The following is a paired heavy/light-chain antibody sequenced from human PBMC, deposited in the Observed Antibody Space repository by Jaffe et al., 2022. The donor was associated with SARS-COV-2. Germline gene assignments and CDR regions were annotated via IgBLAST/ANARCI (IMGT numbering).Light chain of an antibody. Sequence: SSELTQDPAVSVALGQTVRITCQGDSLRSYYASWYQQKPGLAPVLVFYGENNRPSGIPDRFSGSRSGNTASLTISGAQAEDEADYYCTSRDSSGNHLGVFGGGTKLTVV. CDR3: TSRDSSGNHLGV. CDR1: SLRSYY. V-gene: IGLV3-19*01. J-gene: IGLJ3*02. CDR2: GEN.
Heavy chain of an antibody. Sequence: QVQLQQWGAGLLKPSETLSLTCAVYGVSFNDYYWSWIRQPPGKGLEWIGEIDHSGSTKYNPSLKSRVTISVDTSQNQFSLRLTSVTAADTAIYYCARGTPPRFCSGGWCSGGYYYYMDVWGKGTTVTVSS. J-gene: IGHJ6*03. D-gene: IGHD2-15*01. CDR2: IDHSGST. CDR1: GVSFNDYY. CDR3: ARGTPPRFCSGGWCSGGYYYYMDV. V-gene: IGHV4-34*02.